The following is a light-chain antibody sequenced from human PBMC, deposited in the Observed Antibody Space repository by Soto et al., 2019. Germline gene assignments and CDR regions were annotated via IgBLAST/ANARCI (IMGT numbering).Light chain of an antibody. J-gene: IGKJ1*01. CDR3: QQYGISPWT. CDR1: QSVSSNY. Sequence: EIVLTQSPGTLSLSPGERATLSCRASQSVSSNYLAWYQQKPGQAPRLLIYGASNRATGIPDRFSGSGSGTDFTLTISRLEPEDFAVYYSQQYGISPWTFGQGTNVEIK. V-gene: IGKV3-20*01. CDR2: GAS.